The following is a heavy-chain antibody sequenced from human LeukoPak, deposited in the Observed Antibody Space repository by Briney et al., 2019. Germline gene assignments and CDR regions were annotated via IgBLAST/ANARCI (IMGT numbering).Heavy chain of an antibody. D-gene: IGHD5-24*01. V-gene: IGHV1-18*01. CDR3: ARGDVYFDS. J-gene: IGHJ4*02. CDR1: GYMFTNYD. CDR2: NGASNRNT. Sequence: GASVKVSCKSSGYMFTNYDINWVRQAPGQGLEWMGWNGASNRNTNYAQKFQGRVTMTTDTSTSTAYMELRSLTSDDTAVYHCARGDVYFDSWGQGTLVTVSS.